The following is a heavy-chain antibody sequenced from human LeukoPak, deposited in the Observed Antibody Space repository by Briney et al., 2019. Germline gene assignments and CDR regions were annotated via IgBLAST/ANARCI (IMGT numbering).Heavy chain of an antibody. CDR2: IIPIFGTA. V-gene: IGHV1-69*13. J-gene: IGHJ4*02. Sequence: GASVKVSCKASGGTFSSYAISWVRQAPGQGLEWMGGIIPIFGTANYAQKFQGRVTITADESTSTAYMELSSLRSEDTAVYYCARVKGGSGSYYNPFDCWGQGTLVTVSS. D-gene: IGHD3-10*01. CDR1: GGTFSSYA. CDR3: ARVKGGSGSYYNPFDC.